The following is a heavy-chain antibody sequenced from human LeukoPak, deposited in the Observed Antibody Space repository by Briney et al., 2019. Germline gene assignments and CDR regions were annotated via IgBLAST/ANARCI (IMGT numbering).Heavy chain of an antibody. CDR3: ARVDTNWGSPTTDAFDI. D-gene: IGHD7-27*01. J-gene: IGHJ3*02. CDR2: INPNSGGT. Sequence: ASVKVSCKASGYTFTGYYMHWVRQAPGQGLEWMGWINPNSGGTNYAQKFQGRVTMTRDTSISTAYMELSRLRSDDTAVYYCARVDTNWGSPTTDAFDIWGQGTVVTVSS. CDR1: GYTFTGYY. V-gene: IGHV1-2*02.